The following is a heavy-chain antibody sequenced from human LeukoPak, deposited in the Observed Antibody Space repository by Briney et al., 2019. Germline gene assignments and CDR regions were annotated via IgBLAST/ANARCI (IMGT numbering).Heavy chain of an antibody. J-gene: IGHJ4*02. CDR1: GYTFTSYG. Sequence: ASVKVSCKASGYTFTSYGISWVRQAPGQGLEWMGWISAYKGNTNYAQKLQGRVTMTTDTSTSTAYMELRSLRSDNTAVYYCARGRAPTYYDCVWGSYRPFDYWGQGTLVTVSS. V-gene: IGHV1-18*01. CDR3: ARGRAPTYYDCVWGSYRPFDY. D-gene: IGHD3-16*02. CDR2: ISAYKGNT.